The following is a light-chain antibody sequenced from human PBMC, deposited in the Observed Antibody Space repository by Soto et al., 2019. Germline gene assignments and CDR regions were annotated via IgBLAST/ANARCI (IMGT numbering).Light chain of an antibody. CDR3: QSYYSSLSRRWV. J-gene: IGLJ3*02. V-gene: IGLV1-40*01. CDR1: SSNIGAGYP. CDR2: G. Sequence: QSVLPQPPSVSGAPGQRVTISCTGSSSNIGAGYPVHWYQQLPGTAPKLLVAGNRPSGVPDRFSVSKSGASASLAITGPQAEDEADYYCQSYYSSLSRRWVFGGGTKLTVL.